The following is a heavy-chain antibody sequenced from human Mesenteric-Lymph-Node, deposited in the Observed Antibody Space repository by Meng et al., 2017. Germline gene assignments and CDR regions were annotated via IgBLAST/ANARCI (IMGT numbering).Heavy chain of an antibody. Sequence: SETLSLTCTVSIGSISSYYWSWIRQPAGKGLEWIGRIYRDGHTNYNPSLESRLSMSVDTSKNEFSLKLNSVTAADTAIYYCVRDKNYDSSGYFLGDAFEMWGHGILVTVSS. CDR2: IYRDGHT. J-gene: IGHJ3*02. CDR1: IGSISSYY. CDR3: VRDKNYDSSGYFLGDAFEM. V-gene: IGHV4-4*07. D-gene: IGHD3-22*01.